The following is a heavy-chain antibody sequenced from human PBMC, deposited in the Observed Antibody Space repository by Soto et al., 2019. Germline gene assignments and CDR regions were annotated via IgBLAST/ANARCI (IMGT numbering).Heavy chain of an antibody. CDR2: MNPNSGNT. CDR3: ARGIN. CDR1: GYTFTSYD. J-gene: IGHJ3*01. V-gene: IGHV1-8*01. Sequence: QVPLVQSGAEVKRPGASVRVSCKASGYTFTSYDINWVRQATGQGLEWLGWMNPNSGNTSYAQTFQGRITLTRSTSTSTAYMELTSLISEDTAVYYCARGINWGQGTMVTVSS.